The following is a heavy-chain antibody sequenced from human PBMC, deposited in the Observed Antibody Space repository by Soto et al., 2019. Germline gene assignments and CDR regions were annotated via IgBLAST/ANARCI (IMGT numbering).Heavy chain of an antibody. D-gene: IGHD6-6*01. V-gene: IGHV3-7*01. J-gene: IGHJ3*02. CDR3: ARGGSSIAARDAFYI. CDR2: IKQDGSEK. Sequence: GGSLRLSCAASGFTFSSYWMSWVRQAPGKGLEWVANIKQDGSEKYYVDSVKGRFTISRDNAKNSLYLQMNSLRAEETAVYYCARGGSSIAARDAFYILGKGTMFTVSS. CDR1: GFTFSSYW.